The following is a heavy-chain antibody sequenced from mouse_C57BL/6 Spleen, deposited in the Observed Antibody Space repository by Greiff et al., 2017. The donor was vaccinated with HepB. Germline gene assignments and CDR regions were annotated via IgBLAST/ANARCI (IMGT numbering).Heavy chain of an antibody. CDR1: GYTFTDYY. Sequence: SGPELVKPGASVKISCKASGYTFTDYYMNWVKQSHGKSLEWIGDINPNNGGTSYNQKFKGKATLTVDKSSSTAYMELRSLTSEDSAVYYCARSGAYWYFDVWGTGTTVTVSS. V-gene: IGHV1-26*01. D-gene: IGHD1-1*02. CDR2: INPNNGGT. CDR3: ARSGAYWYFDV. J-gene: IGHJ1*03.